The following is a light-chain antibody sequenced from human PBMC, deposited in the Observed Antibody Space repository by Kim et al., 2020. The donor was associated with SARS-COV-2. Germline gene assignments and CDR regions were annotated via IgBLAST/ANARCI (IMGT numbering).Light chain of an antibody. CDR3: YSYAGYGHGI. CDR1: NDDVGAYNL. V-gene: IGLV2-23*02. CDR2: EVD. J-gene: IGLJ2*01. Sequence: QSVLTQSASVTGSPGQPTTISCTGSNDDVGAYNLVSWYQQHPGKAPRLIIYEVDKRPSGVSDRFSDSKSGNTAPLTISGFQADDEGDYYFYSYAGYGHGIFGGGT.